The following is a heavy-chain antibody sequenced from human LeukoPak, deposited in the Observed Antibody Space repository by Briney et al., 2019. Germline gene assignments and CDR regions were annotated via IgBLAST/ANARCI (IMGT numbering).Heavy chain of an antibody. J-gene: IGHJ4*02. V-gene: IGHV5-51*01. CDR2: IDPGDSDT. Sequence: AESLKISCKGSGYSFTSYWIGWVRQMPGKGLEWMGVIDPGDSDTRYSPSFQGQVTISAESISTAYLQWSNLKASDTAMYYCARLLGRGFDYWGQGTLVSVPS. CDR1: GYSFTSYW. CDR3: ARLLGRGFDY.